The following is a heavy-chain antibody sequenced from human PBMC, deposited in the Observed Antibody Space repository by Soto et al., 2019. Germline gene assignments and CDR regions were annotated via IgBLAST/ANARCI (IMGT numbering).Heavy chain of an antibody. CDR2: IYAGGTT. Sequence: GGSLRLSCAASGFSVSDTYINWVRQAPGRGLEWVSVIYAGGTTYYADSVRGRFIVSRDNSKNTVDLQMNSLRAEDTAMYYCARVSKILGTVYWGQGTLVTVSS. CDR3: ARVSKILGTVY. D-gene: IGHD3-10*01. J-gene: IGHJ4*01. V-gene: IGHV3-66*01. CDR1: GFSVSDTY.